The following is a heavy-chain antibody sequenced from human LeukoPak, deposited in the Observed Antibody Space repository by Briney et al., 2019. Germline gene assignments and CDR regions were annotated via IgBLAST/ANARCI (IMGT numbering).Heavy chain of an antibody. CDR2: ISSSSSTI. J-gene: IGHJ4*02. V-gene: IGHV3-48*01. CDR1: GFTFSSYS. D-gene: IGHD2-15*01. Sequence: GGSLRLSCAASGFTFSSYSMNWVHQAPGKGLEWVSYISSSSSTIYYADSVKGRFTISRDNAKNSLYLQMNSLRAEDTAVYYCARACSSGNLCYNLFDYWGQGTLVTVSS. CDR3: ARACSSGNLCYNLFDY.